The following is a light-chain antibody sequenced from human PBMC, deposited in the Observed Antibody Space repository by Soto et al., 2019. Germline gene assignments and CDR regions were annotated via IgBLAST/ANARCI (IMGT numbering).Light chain of an antibody. Sequence: DIQMTQSPSSLSASVGDRVTITCRASQVISNYLNWYQQKPGKAPNLLIYGATSLQSGVPSRFSACGSATDFTLTISSVQPEDFATYYCQQSYSTILYTFGQGTELEIK. CDR2: GAT. V-gene: IGKV1-39*01. CDR1: QVISNY. J-gene: IGKJ2*01. CDR3: QQSYSTILYT.